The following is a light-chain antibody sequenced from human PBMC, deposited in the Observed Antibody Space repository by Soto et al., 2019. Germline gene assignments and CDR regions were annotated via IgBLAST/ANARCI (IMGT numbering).Light chain of an antibody. CDR1: QSVNSY. CDR2: DAS. CDR3: QQRSNWPLT. J-gene: IGKJ4*01. Sequence: EIVLTQSPATLSLSPGERATLSCRASQSVNSYLAWYQHKPGQAPRLLIYDASNRATGIPARFSGSGSGTDFTLTISSLEPEDFAAYYCQQRSNWPLTFGGGTKVEIK. V-gene: IGKV3-11*01.